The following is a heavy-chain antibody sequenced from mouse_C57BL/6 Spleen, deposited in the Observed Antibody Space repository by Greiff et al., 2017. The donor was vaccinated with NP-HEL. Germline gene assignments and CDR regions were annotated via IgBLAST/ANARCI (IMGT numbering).Heavy chain of an antibody. CDR3: ARSPLQYYGSRTYFDG. J-gene: IGHJ1*03. CDR1: GYTFTDYY. V-gene: IGHV1-77*01. D-gene: IGHD1-1*01. CDR2: IGPGSGST. Sequence: VQLQQSGAELVKPGASVKISCKASGYTFTDYYINWVKQRPGQGLEWIGKIGPGSGSTYYNEKFKGKATLTADKSSSTAYMQLSSLTSEDSAVEFWARSPLQYYGSRTYFDGWGTGTTVTVSA.